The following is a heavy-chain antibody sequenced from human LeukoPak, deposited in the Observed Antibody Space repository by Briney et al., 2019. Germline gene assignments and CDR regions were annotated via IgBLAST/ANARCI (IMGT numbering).Heavy chain of an antibody. CDR1: GGSISSSSYY. Sequence: SETLSLTCTVSGGSISSSSYYWGWIRQPPGKGLEWIGSIYYSGSTYYNPSLKSRVTISVDTSKNQFSLKLSSVTAADTAVYYCARGLSDDYGDYLGVNYWGQGTLVTVSS. J-gene: IGHJ4*02. CDR3: ARGLSDDYGDYLGVNY. CDR2: IYYSGST. V-gene: IGHV4-39*07. D-gene: IGHD4-17*01.